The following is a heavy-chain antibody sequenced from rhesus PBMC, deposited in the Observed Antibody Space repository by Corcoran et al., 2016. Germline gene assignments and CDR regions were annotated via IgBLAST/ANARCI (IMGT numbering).Heavy chain of an antibody. Sequence: QVQLVQSGAEVKKPGSSVKVSCKASGYTFTDYYIHWVRQAPRQGLEWMGWISPYNGNTEYAQKFQGRVTMTRDTSTSTAYMELNSLRSEDTAVYYCARTGTFDYWGQGVLVTVSS. CDR2: ISPYNGNT. CDR1: GYTFTDYY. V-gene: IGHV1S2*01. D-gene: IGHD3-34*01. J-gene: IGHJ4*01. CDR3: ARTGTFDY.